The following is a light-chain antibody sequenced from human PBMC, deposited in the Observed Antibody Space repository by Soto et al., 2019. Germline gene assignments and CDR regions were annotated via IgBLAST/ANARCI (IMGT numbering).Light chain of an antibody. CDR3: QQYYSTPIT. CDR1: QSVLYSSNNTNY. J-gene: IGKJ5*01. CDR2: WAS. V-gene: IGKV4-1*01. Sequence: DIVMTQSPDSLAVSLGERATINCKSSQSVLYSSNNTNYLAWYQQKPGQPPKLLIYWASTRESGVPDRFSGRGSGTDFTLTISSLQAEDVAVYYCQQYYSTPITFGQGKRLEIK.